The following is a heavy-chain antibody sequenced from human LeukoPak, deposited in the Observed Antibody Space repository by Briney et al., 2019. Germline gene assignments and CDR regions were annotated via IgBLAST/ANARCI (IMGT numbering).Heavy chain of an antibody. V-gene: IGHV4-59*01. D-gene: IGHD6-13*01. CDR3: ARDEYVYSSLSRSYYYIDV. CDR2: IYYSGST. Sequence: SETLSLTCTVSGGSISSYYWSWIRQPPGKGLEWIGYIYYSGSTNYNPSLKSRVTISVDTSKNQFSLKLSSVTAADTAVYYCARDEYVYSSLSRSYYYIDVWGKGTTVTISS. J-gene: IGHJ6*03. CDR1: GGSISSYY.